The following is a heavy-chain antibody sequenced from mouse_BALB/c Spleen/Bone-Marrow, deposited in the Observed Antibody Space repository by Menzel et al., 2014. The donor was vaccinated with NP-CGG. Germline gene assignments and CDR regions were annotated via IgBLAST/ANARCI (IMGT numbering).Heavy chain of an antibody. V-gene: IGHV4-1*02. Sequence: EVKLMESGGGLVQPGGSLKLSCAASGFDFSRFWMSWVRQAPGKGLEWIGEINPDSSTINYTPSLKDKFIISRDNAKNTLYLQMSKVRSEDTALYYCARLGYYGGFAYWGQGTLVTVSA. J-gene: IGHJ3*01. CDR3: ARLGYYGGFAY. CDR1: GFDFSRFW. CDR2: INPDSSTI. D-gene: IGHD2-3*01.